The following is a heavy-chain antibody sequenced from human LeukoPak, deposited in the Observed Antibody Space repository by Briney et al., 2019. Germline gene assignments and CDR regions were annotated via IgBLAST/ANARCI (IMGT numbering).Heavy chain of an antibody. Sequence: PGGSLRLSCAASGFTFSNAWMSWVRQAPGKGLEWVGRIKSKSDGGITDYAAPVKGRFTISRDDSKNTLYLQMNSLKTEDTAVYYCITFSMIVVVITDWGQGTLVTVSS. CDR1: GFTFSNAW. V-gene: IGHV3-15*01. CDR2: IKSKSDGGIT. J-gene: IGHJ4*02. D-gene: IGHD3-22*01. CDR3: ITFSMIVVVITD.